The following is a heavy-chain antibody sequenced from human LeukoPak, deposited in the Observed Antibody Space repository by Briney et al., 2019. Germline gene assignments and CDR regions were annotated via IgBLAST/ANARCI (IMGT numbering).Heavy chain of an antibody. CDR3: ARVSHNGSDY. CDR2: INPTGGST. Sequence: ASVKVSCKASGYTFTSYFMHWVRQAPGQGLEWMGIINPTGGSTTYAQKFQGRVTMTRDTSTSTVYMELSSLRSEDTAVFYCARVSHNGSDYWGQGTLVTVSS. V-gene: IGHV1-46*01. D-gene: IGHD1-1*01. J-gene: IGHJ4*02. CDR1: GYTFTSYF.